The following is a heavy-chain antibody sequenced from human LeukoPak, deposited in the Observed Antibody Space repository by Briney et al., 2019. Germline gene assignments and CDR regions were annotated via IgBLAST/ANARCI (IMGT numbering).Heavy chain of an antibody. Sequence: GGSLRLSCAASGFTFSSYGMHWVRQAPGKGLEWVAVIWYDGSNKYYADSVKGRFTISRDNSKNTLYLQMNSLRAEDTAVYYCAKSGWGGIAVALNWFDPWGQGTLVTVSS. D-gene: IGHD6-19*01. V-gene: IGHV3-33*06. CDR3: AKSGWGGIAVALNWFDP. CDR1: GFTFSSYG. CDR2: IWYDGSNK. J-gene: IGHJ5*02.